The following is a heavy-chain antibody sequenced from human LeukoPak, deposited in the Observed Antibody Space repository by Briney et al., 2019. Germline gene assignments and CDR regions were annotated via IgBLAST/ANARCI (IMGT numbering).Heavy chain of an antibody. CDR3: ARDGSPQLLWGYNWFDP. V-gene: IGHV1-69*13. Sequence: SVKVSCKASGGTFSSYAISWVRQAPGQGLERMGGIIPIFGTANYAQKFQGRVTITADESTSTAYMELSSLRSEDTAVYYCARDGSPQLLWGYNWFDPWGQGTLVTVSS. D-gene: IGHD2-2*01. J-gene: IGHJ5*02. CDR1: GGTFSSYA. CDR2: IIPIFGTA.